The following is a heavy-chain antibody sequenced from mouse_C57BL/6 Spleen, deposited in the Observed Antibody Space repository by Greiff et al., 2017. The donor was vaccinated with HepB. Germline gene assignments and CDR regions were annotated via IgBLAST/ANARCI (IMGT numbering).Heavy chain of an antibody. Sequence: QVQLQQSGAELVRPGASVTLSCKASGYTFTDYEMHWVKQTPVHGLEWIGAIDPETGGTAYNQKFKGKAILTADKSSSTAYMERRSLTSEDSAVYYCTMGGGYDETWFAYWGQGTLVTVSA. J-gene: IGHJ3*01. CDR2: IDPETGGT. D-gene: IGHD2-2*01. CDR1: GYTFTDYE. V-gene: IGHV1-15*01. CDR3: TMGGGYDETWFAY.